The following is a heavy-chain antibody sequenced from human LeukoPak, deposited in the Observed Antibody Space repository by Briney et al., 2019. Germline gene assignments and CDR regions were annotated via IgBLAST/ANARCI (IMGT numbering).Heavy chain of an antibody. D-gene: IGHD6-19*01. V-gene: IGHV4-59*12. Sequence: SETLSLTCTVSGGSISSYYWSWIRQPPGKGLEWIGYVYYSGSTNCNPSLKSRVTISVDTSKNQFSLKLSSVTAADTAVYYCASGSSGWYGEFDYWGQGTLVTVSS. CDR2: VYYSGST. J-gene: IGHJ4*02. CDR1: GGSISSYY. CDR3: ASGSSGWYGEFDY.